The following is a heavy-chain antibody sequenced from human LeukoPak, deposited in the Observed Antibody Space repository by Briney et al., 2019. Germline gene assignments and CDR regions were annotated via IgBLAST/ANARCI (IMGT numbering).Heavy chain of an antibody. Sequence: GGSLRLSCAASGFTVSSNYMSWVRQAPGKGLEWVSVIYSGGTTYYADSVKGRFTISRDNSKNTLYLQMNSLRAEDTAMYYCARAEIGPRRPREVSYWGQGTLVTVSS. CDR1: GFTVSSNY. CDR3: ARAEIGPRRPREVSY. V-gene: IGHV3-53*05. D-gene: IGHD2-21*01. CDR2: IYSGGTT. J-gene: IGHJ4*02.